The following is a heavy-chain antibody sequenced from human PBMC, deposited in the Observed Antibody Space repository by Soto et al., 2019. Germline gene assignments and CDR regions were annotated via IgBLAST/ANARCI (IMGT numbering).Heavy chain of an antibody. CDR2: IYYSGST. CDR3: ARGKYCSSTSCYLGYYYGMDV. CDR1: GGSISSYY. D-gene: IGHD2-2*01. J-gene: IGHJ6*02. Sequence: ASETLSLTSTVSGGSISSYYWSWIRQPPGKGLEWIGYIYYSGSTNYNPSLKSRVTISVDTSKNQFSLKLSSVTAADTAVYYCARGKYCSSTSCYLGYYYGMDVWGQGTTVTVSS. V-gene: IGHV4-59*12.